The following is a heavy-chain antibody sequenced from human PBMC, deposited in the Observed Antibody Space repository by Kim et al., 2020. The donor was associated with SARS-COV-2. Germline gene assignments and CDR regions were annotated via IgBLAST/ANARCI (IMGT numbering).Heavy chain of an antibody. Sequence: GGSLRLSCAASGFTFSDYSMNWVRQAPGKGLEWVSYISSSRSTIYYADSVKGRFTISRDNAKNSLYLQMNSLRDEDTAVYYCAREGYYYDSSGLDYWGQGTLVTVSS. CDR3: AREGYYYDSSGLDY. CDR2: ISSSRSTI. CDR1: GFTFSDYS. D-gene: IGHD3-22*01. V-gene: IGHV3-48*02. J-gene: IGHJ4*02.